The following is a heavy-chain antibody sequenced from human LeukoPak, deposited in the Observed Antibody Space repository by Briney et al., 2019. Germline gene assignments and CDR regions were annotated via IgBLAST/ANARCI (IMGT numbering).Heavy chain of an antibody. Sequence: ASVKVSCKASGYHFTNYGITWVRQAPGQGLEWMGCISGYNGNAHYAQKLQGRVTMTKHTSTNTAYMELRSLRSDDTAVYYCAREILYYNDDSGPQKPNDYWGQGTLVTVSS. CDR2: ISGYNGNA. D-gene: IGHD3-22*01. CDR1: GYHFTNYG. J-gene: IGHJ4*02. CDR3: AREILYYNDDSGPQKPNDY. V-gene: IGHV1-18*01.